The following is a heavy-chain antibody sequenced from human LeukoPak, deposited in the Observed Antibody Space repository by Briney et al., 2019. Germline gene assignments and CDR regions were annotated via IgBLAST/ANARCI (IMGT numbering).Heavy chain of an antibody. J-gene: IGHJ4*02. V-gene: IGHV3-53*01. CDR2: IYGGGST. D-gene: IGHD6-19*01. Sequence: PGGSLRLSCAASGFTVSSNYMSWVRQAPGKGLEWVSVIYGGGSTYYADSVKGRFTISRDNSKNILYLQMNSLRAEDTAVYYCARALCYGTGWCYFDYWGQGTLVTVSS. CDR3: ARALCYGTGWCYFDY. CDR1: GFTVSSNY.